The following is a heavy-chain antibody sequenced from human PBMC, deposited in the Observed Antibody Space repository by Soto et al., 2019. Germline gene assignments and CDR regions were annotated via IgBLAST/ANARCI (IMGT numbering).Heavy chain of an antibody. D-gene: IGHD2-2*02. Sequence: GGSLRLSCAASGFTFSSYGMHWVRQAPGKGLEWVAVIWYDGSNKYYADSVKGRFTISRDNSKNTLYLQMNSLRAEDTAVYYCARDAVVVPAAINYFDYWGQGTLVTVS. V-gene: IGHV3-33*01. CDR1: GFTFSSYG. J-gene: IGHJ4*02. CDR2: IWYDGSNK. CDR3: ARDAVVVPAAINYFDY.